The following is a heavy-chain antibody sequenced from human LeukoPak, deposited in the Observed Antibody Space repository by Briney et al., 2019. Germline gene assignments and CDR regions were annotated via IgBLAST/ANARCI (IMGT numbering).Heavy chain of an antibody. CDR3: AGHFTAYSNRANAFDI. J-gene: IGHJ3*02. Sequence: GESLKISCKASGYNCTNYWIGWVRQMPGKGLEWMGIIYPGDSDTRYSPSFQGQVTISADKSISTAYLRWSSLKASDTAMYYCAGHFTAYSNRANAFDIWGQGTMVTVSS. CDR2: IYPGDSDT. CDR1: GYNCTNYW. V-gene: IGHV5-51*01. D-gene: IGHD4-11*01.